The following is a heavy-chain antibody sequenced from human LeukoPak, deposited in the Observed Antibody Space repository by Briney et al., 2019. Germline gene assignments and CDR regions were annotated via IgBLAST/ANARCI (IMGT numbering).Heavy chain of an antibody. J-gene: IGHJ4*02. CDR3: ARSTAGSGWYKSSYYFDY. CDR1: GGSISSYY. Sequence: SETLSLTCTVSGGSISSYYWSWIRQPPGKGLEWLGYIYYSGSTNYNPSLKIRVTISVDTSKNQSSLKLSSVTAADTAVYYCARSTAGSGWYKSSYYFDYWGQGTLVTVSS. CDR2: IYYSGST. V-gene: IGHV4-59*08. D-gene: IGHD6-19*01.